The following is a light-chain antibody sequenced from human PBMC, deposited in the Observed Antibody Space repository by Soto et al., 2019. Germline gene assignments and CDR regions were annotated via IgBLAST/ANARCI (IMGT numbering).Light chain of an antibody. CDR3: QQYYNWPRT. J-gene: IGKJ5*01. CDR1: QSITIY. V-gene: IGKV1-39*01. Sequence: DIQMTQSPASLSASVGDRVTITCRASQSITIYLNWYQQKPGEAPNLLIFGASTLQSGVPSRFSGSGSGTDFTLTINSLQAEDCAVYYCQQYYNWPRTFGQGTRLEIK. CDR2: GAS.